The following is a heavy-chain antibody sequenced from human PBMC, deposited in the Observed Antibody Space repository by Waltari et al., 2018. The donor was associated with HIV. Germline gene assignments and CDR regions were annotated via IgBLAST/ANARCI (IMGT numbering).Heavy chain of an antibody. V-gene: IGHV4-34*01. CDR1: GGSFSGYY. D-gene: IGHD2-15*01. Sequence: QVQLQQWGAGLLKPSETLSLTCAVYGGSFSGYYWSWIRQPPGKGLEWIWEINHSGSNNYNPSRKSRVTISVDTSKSQFYRKLRSGTAADTAVYYCARHHLVVVAATCWFDPWGQGTLVTVSS. J-gene: IGHJ5*02. CDR2: INHSGSN. CDR3: ARHHLVVVAATCWFDP.